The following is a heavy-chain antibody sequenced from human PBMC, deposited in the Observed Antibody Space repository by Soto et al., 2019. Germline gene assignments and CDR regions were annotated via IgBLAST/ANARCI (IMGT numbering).Heavy chain of an antibody. J-gene: IGHJ6*02. D-gene: IGHD2-15*01. Sequence: EVHLVESGGGLVKPGGSLRLSCAVSGFTFSSCTMNWVRQAPGKGLEWVSSISPRTSNIYYADSVKGRFTISRDNAKNSLFLQMNSLRAEDTAVYYCSGCSGGACHQNYGMDVWGQGTTVTVSS. CDR3: SGCSGGACHQNYGMDV. V-gene: IGHV3-21*01. CDR1: GFTFSSCT. CDR2: ISPRTSNI.